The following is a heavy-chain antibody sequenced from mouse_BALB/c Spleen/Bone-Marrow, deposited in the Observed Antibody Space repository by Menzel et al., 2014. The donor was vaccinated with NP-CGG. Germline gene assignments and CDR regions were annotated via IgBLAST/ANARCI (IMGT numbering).Heavy chain of an antibody. D-gene: IGHD1-1*01. CDR3: ARVTDTFYHGSSYWYFDV. V-gene: IGHV5-6-5*01. CDR1: GFTFSSYA. CDR2: ISSGGST. J-gene: IGHJ1*01. Sequence: EVNVVESGGGLVKPGGSLKLSCAASGFTFSSYAMSWVRQTPEKRLEWVASISSGGSTYYPDSVKGRFTISRDNVRNILYLQMSSLRSEDTAMYYCARVTDTFYHGSSYWYFDVWGAGTTVTVSS.